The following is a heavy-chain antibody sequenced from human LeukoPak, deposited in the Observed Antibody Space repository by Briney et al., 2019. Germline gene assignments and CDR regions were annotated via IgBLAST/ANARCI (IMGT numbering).Heavy chain of an antibody. D-gene: IGHD3-10*01. CDR2: ISAYNGNT. Sequence: ASVKVSCKASGYTFTSYGISWVRQAPGQGLEWMGWISAYNGNTNYAQKLQGRATMTTDTSTSTAYMELRSLRSDDTAVYYCARDSKVLLWFGGHDYWGQGTLVTVSS. J-gene: IGHJ4*02. V-gene: IGHV1-18*01. CDR3: ARDSKVLLWFGGHDY. CDR1: GYTFTSYG.